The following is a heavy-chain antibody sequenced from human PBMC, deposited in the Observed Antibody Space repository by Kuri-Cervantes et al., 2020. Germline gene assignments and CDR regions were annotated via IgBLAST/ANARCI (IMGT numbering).Heavy chain of an antibody. J-gene: IGHJ3*01. V-gene: IGHV3-23*01. Sequence: LSLTCAASGFTFDDYAMHWVRQAPGKGLEWVSAIIGGGSNAYYAASVRGRFTISRDNSKSTLYLQMNSLRAEDTALYYCAKELAAGGSGAFDVWGQGTLVTVSS. CDR3: AKELAAGGSGAFDV. D-gene: IGHD6-13*01. CDR2: IIGGGSNA. CDR1: GFTFDDYA.